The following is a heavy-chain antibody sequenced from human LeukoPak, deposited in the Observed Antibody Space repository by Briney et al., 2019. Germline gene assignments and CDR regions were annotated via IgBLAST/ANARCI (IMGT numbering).Heavy chain of an antibody. Sequence: GGSLRLSCAASGFTFSNAWMSWVRQAPGKGLEWVGRIKSKTDGGTTDYAAPVKGRFTISRDDSKSTLYLQMNSLKTEDTAVYYCTTDSFDWLDYFDYWGQGTLVTVSS. CDR1: GFTFSNAW. CDR2: IKSKTDGGTT. D-gene: IGHD3-9*01. J-gene: IGHJ4*02. V-gene: IGHV3-15*01. CDR3: TTDSFDWLDYFDY.